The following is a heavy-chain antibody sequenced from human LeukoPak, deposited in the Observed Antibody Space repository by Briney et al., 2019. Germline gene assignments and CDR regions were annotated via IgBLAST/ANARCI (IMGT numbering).Heavy chain of an antibody. CDR3: ARARVQPPPAGYYYYYMDV. V-gene: IGHV3-30*02. D-gene: IGHD6-6*01. CDR1: GFTFSSYG. CDR2: IRYDGSNK. Sequence: GGSLRLSCTASGFTFSSYGMHWVRQAPGKGLEWVSFIRYDGSNKYYADSMRGRFTISRDNSKNTLYPQMNSMRPEDTAVYYCARARVQPPPAGYYYYYMDVWGKGTTVTVSS. J-gene: IGHJ6*03.